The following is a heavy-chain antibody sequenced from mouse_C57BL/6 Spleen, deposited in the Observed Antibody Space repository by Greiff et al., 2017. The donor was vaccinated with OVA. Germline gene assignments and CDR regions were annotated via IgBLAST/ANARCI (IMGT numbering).Heavy chain of an antibody. Sequence: PGASVKLSCKASGYTFTSYWMHWVKQRPIQGLEWIGNIDPSDSETHYNQKFKDKATLTVDKSSSTAYMQLSSLTSEDSAVYYCARSLPSPFDVWGTGTTVTVSS. CDR1: GYTFTSYW. CDR3: ARSLPSPFDV. V-gene: IGHV1-52*01. CDR2: IDPSDSET. J-gene: IGHJ1*03.